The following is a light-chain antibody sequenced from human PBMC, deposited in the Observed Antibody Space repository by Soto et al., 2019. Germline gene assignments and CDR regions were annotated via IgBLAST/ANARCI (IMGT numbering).Light chain of an antibody. Sequence: QSVLTQPPSASGTPGQRVTISCSGSSSNIGRNYVYWYQQLPGTAPKLLIDRNNQRPSGVADRFSGSKSGTSASLAISGLRSEDEAAYYCAAWDDSLSGHVVFGGGTKLTVL. CDR3: AAWDDSLSGHVV. V-gene: IGLV1-47*01. J-gene: IGLJ2*01. CDR2: RNN. CDR1: SSNIGRNY.